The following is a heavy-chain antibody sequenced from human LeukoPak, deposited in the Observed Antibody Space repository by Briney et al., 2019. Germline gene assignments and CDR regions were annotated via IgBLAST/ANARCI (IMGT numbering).Heavy chain of an antibody. D-gene: IGHD6-19*01. V-gene: IGHV3-23*01. Sequence: PGGSLRLSCAASGFTFSSYAMSWVRQAPGKGLEWVSAISGSGGSTYYADSVKGRFTISRDNSKNTLYLQMNSLRAEDTAVYYCAGRHSSGWYFFDFWGQGTLVTVSS. J-gene: IGHJ4*02. CDR2: ISGSGGST. CDR3: AGRHSSGWYFFDF. CDR1: GFTFSSYA.